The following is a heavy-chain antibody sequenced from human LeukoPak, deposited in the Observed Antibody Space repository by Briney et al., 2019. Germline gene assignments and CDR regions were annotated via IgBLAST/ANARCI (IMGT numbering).Heavy chain of an antibody. V-gene: IGHV3-23*01. J-gene: IGHJ4*02. CDR1: GFTFNDNA. D-gene: IGHD5-12*01. CDR2: ISGSGDIT. CDR3: ATLQWPSWIGLSFDY. Sequence: GGSLRLSCAASGFTFNDNAMSWVRQAPGKGLEWVSTISGSGDITYYADSVKGRFAISRDNSKNTLYLQMNSLRAEDTATYYCATLQWPSWIGLSFDYWGQGTLVTVSS.